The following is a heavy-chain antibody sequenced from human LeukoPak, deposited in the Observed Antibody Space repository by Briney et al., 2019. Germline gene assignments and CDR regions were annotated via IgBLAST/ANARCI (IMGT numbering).Heavy chain of an antibody. Sequence: ASVKVSCKASGYTFTGYYMHWVRQAPGQGLEWMGWINPNSGGTNYAQKFQGRVTMTRDTSISTAYMELSRLRSDDTAVYYCARVVAYDFWHYYYMDVWGKGTTVTVSS. J-gene: IGHJ6*03. CDR1: GYTFTGYY. CDR3: ARVVAYDFWHYYYMDV. CDR2: INPNSGGT. V-gene: IGHV1-2*02. D-gene: IGHD3-3*01.